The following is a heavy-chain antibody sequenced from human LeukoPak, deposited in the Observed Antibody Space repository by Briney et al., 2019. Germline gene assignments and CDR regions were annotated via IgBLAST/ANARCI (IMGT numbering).Heavy chain of an antibody. CDR1: GFTFSSFS. J-gene: IGHJ4*02. CDR3: ARGLDY. V-gene: IGHV3-48*01. CDR2: ISSSSGTI. Sequence: GGSLRLSRAASGFTFSSFSMNWVRQAPGKGLEWVSYISSSSGTINYADSVKGRFTISRDNAKNSLYLQMNSLRAEDTAVYYCARGLDYWGQGTPVTVSS.